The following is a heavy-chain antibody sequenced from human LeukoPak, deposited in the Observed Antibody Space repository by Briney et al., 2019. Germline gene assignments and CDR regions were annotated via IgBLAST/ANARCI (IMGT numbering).Heavy chain of an antibody. J-gene: IGHJ4*02. V-gene: IGHV3-23*01. CDR3: AKDRAGTPWAE. D-gene: IGHD1-1*01. CDR2: IDGRGVDI. Sequence: PGGSLRLSCAASGFTFSTYTMTWVRQAPGKGLECVSTIDGRGVDIYYAGSVKGRFTISRDNSRNTIYLQMNSLSAEDTAFYYCAKDRAGTPWAEWGQGTLVTVSS. CDR1: GFTFSTYT.